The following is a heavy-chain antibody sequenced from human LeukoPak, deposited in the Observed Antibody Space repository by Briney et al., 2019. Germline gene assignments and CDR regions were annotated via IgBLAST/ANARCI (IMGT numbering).Heavy chain of an antibody. CDR2: ISWNSGSI. Sequence: GRSLRLSCAASGFTFDDYAMHWVRHAPGKGLEWVSGISWNSGSIGYADSVKGRFTISGDNAKNSLYLQMNSLRAEDMALYYCAKGGTYYYDSSGYSWGQGTLVTVSS. CDR1: GFTFDDYA. D-gene: IGHD3-22*01. J-gene: IGHJ4*02. CDR3: AKGGTYYYDSSGYS. V-gene: IGHV3-9*03.